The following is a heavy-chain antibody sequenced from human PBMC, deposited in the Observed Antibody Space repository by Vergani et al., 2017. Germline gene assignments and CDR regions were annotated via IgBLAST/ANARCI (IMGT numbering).Heavy chain of an antibody. V-gene: IGHV4-34*01. J-gene: IGHJ6*04. CDR1: GGSFSGYY. Sequence: QLQLQQWGAGLLKPSETLSLTCAVYGGSFSGYYWSWIRQPPGKGLEWIGEINHSGSTNYNPSLKSRVTISVDTSKNQFSLKLSSVTAADTAVYYCARGPLKDVWGKGTTVTVSS. CDR2: INHSGST. CDR3: ARGPLKDV.